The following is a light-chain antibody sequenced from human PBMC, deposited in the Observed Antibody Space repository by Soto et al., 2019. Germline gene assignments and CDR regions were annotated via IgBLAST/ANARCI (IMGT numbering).Light chain of an antibody. CDR3: CSYAGSSTNV. CDR2: EGS. V-gene: IGLV2-23*01. CDR1: SSDVGSYNL. Sequence: LTQPASVSGSPGQSITISCTGTSSDVGSYNLVSWYQQHPGKAPKLMIYEGSKRPSGVSNRFSGSKSGNTASLTISGLQAEDEADYYCCSYAGSSTNVFGTGTKVTVL. J-gene: IGLJ1*01.